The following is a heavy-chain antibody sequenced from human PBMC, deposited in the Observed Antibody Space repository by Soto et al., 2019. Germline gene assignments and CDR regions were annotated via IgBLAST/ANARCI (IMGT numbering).Heavy chain of an antibody. CDR1: GGSISSYY. CDR3: ASGYDFWSGYEP. J-gene: IGHJ5*02. Sequence: QVQLQESGPGLVKPSETLSLTCTVSGGSISSYYWSWIRQPPGKGLEWIGYIYYSGSTNYNPSLKSRVTISVDTSKNQFSLKLSSVTAADTAVYYCASGYDFWSGYEPWGQGTLVTVSS. D-gene: IGHD3-3*01. V-gene: IGHV4-59*01. CDR2: IYYSGST.